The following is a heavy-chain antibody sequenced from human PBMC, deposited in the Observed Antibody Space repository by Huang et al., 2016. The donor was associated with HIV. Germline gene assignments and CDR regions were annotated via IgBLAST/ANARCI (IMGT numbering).Heavy chain of an antibody. CDR2: IYSDDDK. CDR3: AHSAFGTSGYYFRMHFDY. CDR1: GFSLSTSEVG. D-gene: IGHD3-22*01. J-gene: IGHJ4*02. V-gene: IGHV2-5*02. Sequence: QITLKESGPMLVKPTQTLTLTCTFSGFSLSTSEVGVGWIRQPPGKALEWLALIYSDDDKRGRPSLKSRLTITKDTSRNQVVLTMTNMDPVDTGTYYCAHSAFGTSGYYFRMHFDYWGQGALVTVSS.